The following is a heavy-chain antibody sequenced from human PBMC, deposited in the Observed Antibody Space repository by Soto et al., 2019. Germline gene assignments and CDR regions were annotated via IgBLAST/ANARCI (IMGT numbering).Heavy chain of an antibody. V-gene: IGHV2-5*02. CDR2: IYWDDDK. D-gene: IGHD3-16*01. CDR1: GFSLNTGGVG. J-gene: IGHJ5*02. CDR3: AHWKFRDVRVWFAP. Sequence: SGATLGNPTQILTFACTVSGFSLNTGGVGVGWIRQPPGKALEWLALIYWDDDKRYSASLKSRLTITKDTSKNQVVLTMTNMDPVDTATYYFAHWKFRDVRVWFAPWAQGTLVTVSS.